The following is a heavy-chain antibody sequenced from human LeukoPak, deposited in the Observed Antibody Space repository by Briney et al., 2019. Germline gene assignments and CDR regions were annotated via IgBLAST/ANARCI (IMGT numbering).Heavy chain of an antibody. CDR1: GYTFTSQG. V-gene: IGHV1-18*01. J-gene: IGHJ4*02. D-gene: IGHD3-10*01. Sequence: ASVKVSCKASGYTFTSQGISWVRQAPGQGLEWMGWISAYNGNTNYAQKLQGRVTMTTDTSTSTAYMELRSLRSDDTAVYYCARSALWFGELLSFYFDYWGQGTLVTVSS. CDR2: ISAYNGNT. CDR3: ARSALWFGELLSFYFDY.